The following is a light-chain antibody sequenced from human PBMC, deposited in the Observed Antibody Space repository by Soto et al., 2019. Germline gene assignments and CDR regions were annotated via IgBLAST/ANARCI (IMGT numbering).Light chain of an antibody. V-gene: IGKV3-15*01. CDR2: GAS. CDR3: QQYNNWPPWT. CDR1: QSISSD. Sequence: EVVMTQSTATLSVSPGERATLSCRASQSISSDLTWYQQKPSQAPRLLIYGASTRASDIPARFSGSGSGTEFTLTISSLQSEDFAVYYCQQYNNWPPWTFGQGTKVEFK. J-gene: IGKJ1*01.